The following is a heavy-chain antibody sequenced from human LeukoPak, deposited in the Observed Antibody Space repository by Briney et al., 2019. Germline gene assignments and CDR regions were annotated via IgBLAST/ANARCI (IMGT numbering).Heavy chain of an antibody. V-gene: IGHV3-23*01. CDR1: GFTFSSYA. Sequence: GGSLRLSCAASGFTFSSYAMSWVRQAPGKGLEWVSAISGSGGSTYYADSVKGRFTISRDNSKNTLYLQMSSLRAEDTAVYYCAKDPNSQYWFDPWGQGTLVTVSS. CDR3: AKDPNSQYWFDP. J-gene: IGHJ5*02. CDR2: ISGSGGST.